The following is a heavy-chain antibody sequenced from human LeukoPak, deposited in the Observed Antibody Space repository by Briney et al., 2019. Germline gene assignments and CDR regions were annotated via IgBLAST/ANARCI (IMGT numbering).Heavy chain of an antibody. Sequence: GGSLRPSCAASGFTFSSYAMHWVRQAPGKGLEWVAVISYDGSNKYYADSVKGRFTISRDNSKNTLYLQMNSLRAEDTAVYYCARDLNYDFWSGNDYYYYGMGVWGQGTTVTVSS. D-gene: IGHD3-3*01. CDR3: ARDLNYDFWSGNDYYYYGMGV. CDR2: ISYDGSNK. V-gene: IGHV3-30-3*01. J-gene: IGHJ6*02. CDR1: GFTFSSYA.